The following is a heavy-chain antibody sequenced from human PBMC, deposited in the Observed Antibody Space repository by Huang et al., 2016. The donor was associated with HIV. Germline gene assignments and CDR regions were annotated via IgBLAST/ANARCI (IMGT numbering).Heavy chain of an antibody. CDR1: GFTFSSYG. CDR2: IRYDGSNK. J-gene: IGHJ3*02. V-gene: IGHV3-30*02. Sequence: QVQLVESGGGVVQPGGSLRLSCAASGFTFSSYGMHWVRQDPGKGLEWVAFIRYDGSNKDYADSVRGRFTISRDNSKNTLYLQMNSLRAEDTAVYYCAKGSMANAFDIWGQGTMVTVSS. D-gene: IGHD3-10*01. CDR3: AKGSMANAFDI.